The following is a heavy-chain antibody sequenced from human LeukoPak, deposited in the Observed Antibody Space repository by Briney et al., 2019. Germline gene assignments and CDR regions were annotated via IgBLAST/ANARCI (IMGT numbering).Heavy chain of an antibody. CDR2: IHSSGTVI. V-gene: IGHV3-48*03. CDR3: TREGGRYCTSASCSNDAFDV. J-gene: IGHJ3*01. D-gene: IGHD2-2*01. Sequence: GGSLGLSCTASGFTFSTYEMNWVRQAPGKGLEWVSYIHSSGTVIHYADSVKGRFIISRDNAKNSLYLQMNSLRAEDTAVYYCTREGGRYCTSASCSNDAFDVWGQGTVVTVS. CDR1: GFTFSTYE.